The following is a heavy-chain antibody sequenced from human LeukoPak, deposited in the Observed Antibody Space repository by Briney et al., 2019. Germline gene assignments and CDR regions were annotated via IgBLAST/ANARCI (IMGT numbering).Heavy chain of an antibody. CDR3: ARDLSFGYSSSWYHL. J-gene: IGHJ4*02. CDR1: GGSISTSNYY. CDR2: IFYSGST. V-gene: IGHV4-39*07. Sequence: PSETLSLTCTVSGGSISTSNYYWGWIRQPPGKGLEWIGNIFYSGSTYYSPSLKSRVTISLDTSRNQFSLKLTSVTAADTAVYYCARDLSFGYSSSWYHLWGQGTLVTVSS. D-gene: IGHD6-13*01.